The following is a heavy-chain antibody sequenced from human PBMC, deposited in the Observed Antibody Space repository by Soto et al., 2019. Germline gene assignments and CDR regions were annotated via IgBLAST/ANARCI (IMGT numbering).Heavy chain of an antibody. Sequence: PGGSLRLSCAASGFTFSSYGMHWVRQAPGKGLEWVAVISHDGSNKYYADSVKGRFTISRDNSKNTLNMQMNSLRAGDTAVYYCAKAHITIFGGPFDSWGQGTLVTVSS. CDR1: GFTFSSYG. CDR2: ISHDGSNK. CDR3: AKAHITIFGGPFDS. J-gene: IGHJ4*02. V-gene: IGHV3-30*18. D-gene: IGHD3-3*01.